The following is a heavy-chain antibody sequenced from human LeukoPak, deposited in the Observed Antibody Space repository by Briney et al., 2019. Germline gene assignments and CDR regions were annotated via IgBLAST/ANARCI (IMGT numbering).Heavy chain of an antibody. CDR1: GFTFSSYG. D-gene: IGHD3-10*01. Sequence: GGTLRLSCAASGFTFSSYGMSWVRQAPGKGLEWVSAISGSGGSTYYADSVKGRFTISRDNSKNTLYLQMNSLRAEDTAVYYCAKVYGSGSYFPSWFDPWGQGTLVTVSS. CDR3: AKVYGSGSYFPSWFDP. V-gene: IGHV3-23*01. J-gene: IGHJ5*02. CDR2: ISGSGGST.